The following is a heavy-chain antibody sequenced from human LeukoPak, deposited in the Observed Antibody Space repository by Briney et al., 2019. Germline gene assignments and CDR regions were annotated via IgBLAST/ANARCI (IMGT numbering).Heavy chain of an antibody. Sequence: ASVKVSCKASGYTFTGYYMHWVRQAPGQGLEWMGWINPNSGGTNYAQKFQGRVTMTRGTSISTAYMELSRLRSDDTAVYYCARDRTDSSGVNFDYWGQGTLVTVSS. CDR3: ARDRTDSSGVNFDY. CDR2: INPNSGGT. V-gene: IGHV1-2*02. CDR1: GYTFTGYY. J-gene: IGHJ4*02. D-gene: IGHD3-22*01.